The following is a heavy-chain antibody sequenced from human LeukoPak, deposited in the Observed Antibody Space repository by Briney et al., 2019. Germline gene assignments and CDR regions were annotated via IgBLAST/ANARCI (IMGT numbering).Heavy chain of an antibody. V-gene: IGHV3-30*03. CDR3: VRAFDI. CDR1: GFTFSTYA. J-gene: IGHJ3*02. CDR2: MSYDGKNE. Sequence: GGSLRLSCAASGFTFSTYAMYWARQAPGKGLEWVAIMSYDGKNEYYGKSVRGRFTISRDNAKNTLYLQMNSLRAEDTAVYYCVRAFDIWGQGTMVTVSS.